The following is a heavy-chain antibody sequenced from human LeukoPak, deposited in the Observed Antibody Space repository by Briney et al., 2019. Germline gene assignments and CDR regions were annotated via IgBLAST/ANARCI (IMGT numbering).Heavy chain of an antibody. Sequence: GGSLRLSCAASGFTSSSYSMNWVRQAPGKGLEWVSSISSSSSYIYFADSLKGRFTISRDNAKNSLYLQMNSLRAEDTAVYYCARADTTGGYYFDYWGQGTLVTVSS. CDR2: ISSSSSYI. J-gene: IGHJ4*02. CDR1: GFTSSSYS. CDR3: ARADTTGGYYFDY. D-gene: IGHD4-17*01. V-gene: IGHV3-21*01.